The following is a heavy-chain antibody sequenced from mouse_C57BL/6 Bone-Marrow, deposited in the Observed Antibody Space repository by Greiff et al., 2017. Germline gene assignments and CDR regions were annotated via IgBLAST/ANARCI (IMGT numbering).Heavy chain of an antibody. J-gene: IGHJ3*01. Sequence: VHVVESGAELVRPGASVKLSCKASGYTFTSYGISWVKQRTGQGLEWIGEIYPRSGNTYYNEKFQGKATMTGDKSSNTAYMELRSLTSEDSAVYFCAREGTYGACFAYWGRGTLITVTA. D-gene: IGHD1-1*02. CDR2: IYPRSGNT. CDR3: AREGTYGACFAY. CDR1: GYTFTSYG. V-gene: IGHV1-81*01.